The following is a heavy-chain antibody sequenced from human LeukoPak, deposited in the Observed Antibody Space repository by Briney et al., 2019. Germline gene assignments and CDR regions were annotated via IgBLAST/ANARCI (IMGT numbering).Heavy chain of an antibody. CDR3: AREGSPTNGVCFDY. V-gene: IGHV3-20*04. CDR1: GFTFDDYG. J-gene: IGHJ4*02. CDR2: INWNGGST. D-gene: IGHD2-8*01. Sequence: RPGGSLRLSCAASGFTFDDYGMSWVRQAPGKGLEWVSGINWNGGSTGYADSVKGRFTISRDNAKNSLYLQMNSLRAEDTALYYCAREGSPTNGVCFDYWGQGTLVTVSS.